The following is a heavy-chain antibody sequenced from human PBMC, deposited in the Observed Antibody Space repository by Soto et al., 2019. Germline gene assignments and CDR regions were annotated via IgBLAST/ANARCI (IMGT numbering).Heavy chain of an antibody. Sequence: EVQLVESGGGSVQPGGSLRLSCAASGFTFSYYWMHWVRQAPGKGLVWVSRINTDGSGTTYADPVKGRFTISRDNAKNSLYLQMNSLRAEDTAVYYCARDLSALAYWGQGTLFTVSS. V-gene: IGHV3-74*01. CDR2: INTDGSGT. CDR3: ARDLSALAY. CDR1: GFTFSYYW. D-gene: IGHD3-3*02. J-gene: IGHJ4*02.